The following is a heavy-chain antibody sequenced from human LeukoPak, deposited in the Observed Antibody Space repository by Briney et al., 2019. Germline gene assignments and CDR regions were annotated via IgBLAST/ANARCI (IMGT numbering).Heavy chain of an antibody. CDR1: GFTVSSNY. CDR2: IDSGGST. D-gene: IGHD3-16*01. CDR3: AREPTFGGAQFTDH. V-gene: IGHV3-53*01. J-gene: IGHJ4*02. Sequence: GGSLRLSCAASGFTVSSNYMSWVRQAPGKGLEWVSVIDSGGSTYYADSVKGRFTISRDNSKNTLYLQMNSLRAEDTAVYYCAREPTFGGAQFTDHWGQGTLVTVSS.